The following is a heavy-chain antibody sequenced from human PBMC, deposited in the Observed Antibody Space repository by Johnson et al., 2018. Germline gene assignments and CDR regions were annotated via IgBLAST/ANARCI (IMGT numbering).Heavy chain of an antibody. CDR1: GFTFSTYG. CDR2: ISYDGSKT. D-gene: IGHD2-21*01. J-gene: IGHJ3*02. CDR3: AKEPFGIFPLAFEI. V-gene: IGHV3-30*18. Sequence: QVQLVQSGGGVVQSGRSLRLSCAASGFTFSTYGMHWVRQASGRGLEWVAGISYDGSKTYYVDTVKGRFTISRDNAKNTLYLQMNSLRAEETAVYSCAKEPFGIFPLAFEIWGQGTSVTVSS.